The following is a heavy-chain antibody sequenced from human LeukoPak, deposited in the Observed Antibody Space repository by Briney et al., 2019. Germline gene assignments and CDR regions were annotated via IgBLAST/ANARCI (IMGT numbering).Heavy chain of an antibody. CDR1: GGSISSSSYY. CDR3: ASKGSSWYFDY. CDR2: IYYSGST. J-gene: IGHJ4*02. D-gene: IGHD6-13*01. V-gene: IGHV4-39*07. Sequence: SETLSLTCTVSGGSISSSSYYWGWIRLPPGKGLEWIGSIYYSGSTYYNPSLKSRVTISVDTSKNQFSLKLSSVTAADTAVYYCASKGSSWYFDYWGQGTLVTVSS.